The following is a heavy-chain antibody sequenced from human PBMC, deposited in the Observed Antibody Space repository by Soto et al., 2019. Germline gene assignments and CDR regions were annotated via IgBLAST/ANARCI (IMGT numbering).Heavy chain of an antibody. J-gene: IGHJ4*02. CDR1: GGSFSGYY. CDR3: ARGGRVGLCDY. V-gene: IGHV4-34*01. D-gene: IGHD2-21*01. CDR2: INHSGST. Sequence: QVQLQQWGAGLLKPSETLSLTCAVYGGSFSGYYWSWIRQPPGKGLEWIGEINHSGSTNYNPSLKRRVTISVDTSKNQFSLKLSSVTAADTAVYYCARGGRVGLCDYWGQGTLVTVSS.